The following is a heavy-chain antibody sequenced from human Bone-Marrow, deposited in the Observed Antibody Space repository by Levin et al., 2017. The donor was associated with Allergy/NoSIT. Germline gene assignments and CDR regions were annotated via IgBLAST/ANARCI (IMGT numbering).Heavy chain of an antibody. V-gene: IGHV3-7*01. D-gene: IGHD5-24*01. CDR1: GFTFSNSW. CDR2: IKEDGSEK. CDR3: ARDQFRRATIGARWFDP. Sequence: GESLKISCAASGFTFSNSWMSWVRQTPGKGLEWVANIKEDGSEKYYVDSVRGRFTISRDNAKNSLYVQMNSLRAEDTAVYYCARDQFRRATIGARWFDPWGQGTLVIVSS. J-gene: IGHJ5*02.